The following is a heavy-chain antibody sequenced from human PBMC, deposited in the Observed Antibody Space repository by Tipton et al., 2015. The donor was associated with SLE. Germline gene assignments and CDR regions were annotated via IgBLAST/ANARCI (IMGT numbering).Heavy chain of an antibody. CDR1: GLTFTNAC. D-gene: IGHD5-12*01. CDR3: IPRGYSGY. Sequence: SLRLSCPVSGLTFTNACMGWVRQAPGKGLEWVGRIKSKADGGTIDYVAPVKGRFTMSRDDSKNTLYLQMNSLKTEDTAVYYCIPRGYSGYWGQGTLVTVSS. CDR2: IKSKADGGTI. J-gene: IGHJ4*02. V-gene: IGHV3-15*01.